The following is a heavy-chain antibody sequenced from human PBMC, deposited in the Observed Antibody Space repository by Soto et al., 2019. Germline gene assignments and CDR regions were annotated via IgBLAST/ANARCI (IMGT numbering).Heavy chain of an antibody. Sequence: SETLSLTCSVSGGSISNSYWSWIRQPPGKGLEWIGYMFYSGSSTNYNPSLKSRVTISVDTSKNQFSLKLNAVTAADTAVYYCARDLWGYCGTDCYPLDVWGQGTTVTVSS. CDR2: MFYSGSST. CDR3: ARDLWGYCGTDCYPLDV. D-gene: IGHD2-21*02. J-gene: IGHJ6*02. V-gene: IGHV4-59*01. CDR1: GGSISNSY.